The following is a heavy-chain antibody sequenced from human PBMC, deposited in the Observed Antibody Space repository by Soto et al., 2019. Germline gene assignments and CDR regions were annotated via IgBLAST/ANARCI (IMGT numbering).Heavy chain of an antibody. CDR1: GFTFSTYA. CDR3: ARGTTGWYTGAFDI. CDR2: SSGGGGTT. D-gene: IGHD6-19*01. V-gene: IGHV3-23*01. Sequence: EVQLLDSGGGLIQLGGSLRLSCAGSGFTFSTYALSWVRQAPGKGLEWVSASSGGGGTTYYADSVKGRFTISRDNSKNTLNLQMNSLRAEDTAVYFCARGTTGWYTGAFDIWGQGTMVTVSS. J-gene: IGHJ3*02.